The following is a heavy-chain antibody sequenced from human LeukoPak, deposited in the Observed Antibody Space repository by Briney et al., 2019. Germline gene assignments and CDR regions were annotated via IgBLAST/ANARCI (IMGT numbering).Heavy chain of an antibody. J-gene: IGHJ4*02. CDR2: INSDGSST. D-gene: IGHD6-13*01. CDR1: GFTLSTYG. CDR3: AKDKEFSSSSP. Sequence: GGSLRLSCAASGFTLSTYGMHWVRQAPGKGLEWVSGINSDGSSTSYADSVRGRFTISRDNAKNTLYLQMNSLRVEDTAVYYCAKDKEFSSSSPWGQGTLVTVSS. V-gene: IGHV3-74*01.